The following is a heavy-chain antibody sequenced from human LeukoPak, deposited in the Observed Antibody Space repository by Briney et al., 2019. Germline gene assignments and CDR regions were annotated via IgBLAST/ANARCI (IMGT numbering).Heavy chain of an antibody. V-gene: IGHV3-23*01. D-gene: IGHD4-17*01. CDR1: GFTFSSYA. Sequence: GGSLRLSCAASGFTFSSYAKSWVRQAPGKGLEWVSAISGSGGSTYYADSVKGRFTISRDNSKNTLYLQMNSLRAEDTAVYYCAKDPEPYGDIRFFDYWGQGTLVTVSS. CDR2: ISGSGGST. CDR3: AKDPEPYGDIRFFDY. J-gene: IGHJ4*02.